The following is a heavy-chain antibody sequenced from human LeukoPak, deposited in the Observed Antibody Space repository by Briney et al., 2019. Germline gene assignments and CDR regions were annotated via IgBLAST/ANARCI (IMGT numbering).Heavy chain of an antibody. Sequence: PSETLSLTCTVTGGSISSGGYYWSWIRQPAGKGLEWIGRISPSGTTHYNPSLGSRVTMSVDTSKNYFSLRLSSVTAADTAVYYCARDFYASGFYFWFDPWGQGMLVTVSS. CDR3: ARDFYASGFYFWFDP. D-gene: IGHD2/OR15-2a*01. V-gene: IGHV4-61*02. J-gene: IGHJ5*02. CDR2: ISPSGTT. CDR1: GGSISSGGYY.